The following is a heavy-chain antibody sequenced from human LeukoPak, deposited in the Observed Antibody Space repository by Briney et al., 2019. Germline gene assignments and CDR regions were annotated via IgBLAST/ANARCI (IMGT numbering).Heavy chain of an antibody. D-gene: IGHD1-26*01. CDR2: MYYSGST. J-gene: IGHJ3*02. V-gene: IGHV4-59*01. Sequence: SETLSLTCTVSGVTISSYYWSWIRQPPGKGLEWIGYMYYSGSTNYNPSLKSRVTISLDTSKNQFSLKLRSVTAADTAVYYCARGGSIVGATPHDTFDIWGQGTMVTVSS. CDR1: GVTISSYY. CDR3: ARGGSIVGATPHDTFDI.